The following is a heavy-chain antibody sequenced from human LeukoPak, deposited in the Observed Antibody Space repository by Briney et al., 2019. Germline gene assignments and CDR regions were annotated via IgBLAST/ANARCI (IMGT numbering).Heavy chain of an antibody. CDR3: VRDVGGTDY. D-gene: IGHD3-16*01. CDR1: GFTFSSYS. J-gene: IGHJ4*02. Sequence: PGGSLRLSCAASGFTFSSYSMNWVRQAPGKGLEWISYISSSSSTTIYYADSVKGRFTISRDNAKNSLYLQMNSLRAEDTAVYYCVRDVGGTDYWGQGTLVTVSS. V-gene: IGHV3-48*01. CDR2: ISSSSSTTI.